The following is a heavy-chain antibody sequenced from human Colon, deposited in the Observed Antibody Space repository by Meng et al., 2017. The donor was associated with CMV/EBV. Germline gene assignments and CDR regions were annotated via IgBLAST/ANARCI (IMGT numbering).Heavy chain of an antibody. D-gene: IGHD3-10*01. CDR2: LALGETNT. CDR3: ARGDDRLYYNGAKFDH. V-gene: IGHV3-30-3*01. Sequence: LTLRCYGMDWVRQAPGKGQEWMEVLALGETNTLYAAGVSGRFTMTGDSSKNTLYLQMNSLRADKTTVYYCARGDDRLYYNGAKFDHWGQGTLVTVSS. J-gene: IGHJ4*02. CDR1: LTLRCYG.